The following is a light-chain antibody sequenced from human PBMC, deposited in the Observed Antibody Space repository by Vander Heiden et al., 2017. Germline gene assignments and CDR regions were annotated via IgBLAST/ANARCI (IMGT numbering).Light chain of an antibody. V-gene: IGLV3-19*01. CDR2: GKN. CDR3: NSRDSSGNHQV. Sequence: SSALTQAPALSVSLGQTVRITCQGDSLRSYDASWYQQKPGQAPVLVIYGKNNRPSGIPDRFSGSSSGNTASLTITGAQAEDEADYYCNSRDSSGNHQVFGTGTKVTGL. J-gene: IGLJ1*01. CDR1: SLRSYD.